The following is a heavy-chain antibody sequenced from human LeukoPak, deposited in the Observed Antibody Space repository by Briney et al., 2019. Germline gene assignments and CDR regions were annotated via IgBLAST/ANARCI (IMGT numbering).Heavy chain of an antibody. CDR3: ARHGPADSRSYPLDY. J-gene: IGHJ4*02. CDR2: IYTSGST. V-gene: IGHV4-4*07. D-gene: IGHD3-10*01. CDR1: GGSISNYY. Sequence: SETLSLTCTVSGGSISNYYWNCIRQPAGKGLEWIGRIYTSGSTNYNPSLKSRVTMSVDTSKNQISLKLSSVTAADTAVYYCARHGPADSRSYPLDYWGQGTLVTVSS.